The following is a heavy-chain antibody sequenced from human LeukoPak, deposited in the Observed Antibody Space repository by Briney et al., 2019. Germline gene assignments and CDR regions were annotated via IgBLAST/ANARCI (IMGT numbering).Heavy chain of an antibody. CDR3: VRHSRVVAFDY. CDR2: IYYTGNT. CDR1: GVSISNHY. Sequence: PWETLSLSCTVSGVSISNHYSSWIRQPPGKGLEWIGYIYYTGNTNYNPSLKSRVTISEDTSKNQVSLKLSSVTAADTAVYYCVRHSRVVAFDYWGQGNLVSVSS. D-gene: IGHD2-15*01. V-gene: IGHV4-59*08. J-gene: IGHJ4*02.